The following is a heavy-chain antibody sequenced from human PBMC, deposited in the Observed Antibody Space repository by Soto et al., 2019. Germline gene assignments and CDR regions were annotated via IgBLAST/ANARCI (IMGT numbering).Heavy chain of an antibody. D-gene: IGHD3-3*01. V-gene: IGHV4-59*01. CDR3: ARGDFWSGYPYFDY. CDR1: GGSISSYY. J-gene: IGHJ4*02. CDR2: IYYSGST. Sequence: QVQLQESGPGLVKPSETLSLTCTVSGGSISSYYWSWIRQPPGQGLEWIGYIYYSGSTNYNPSLKSRVTISVDTSKNPFALKLSSVTAADTAVYYCARGDFWSGYPYFDYWGQGTLVTVSS.